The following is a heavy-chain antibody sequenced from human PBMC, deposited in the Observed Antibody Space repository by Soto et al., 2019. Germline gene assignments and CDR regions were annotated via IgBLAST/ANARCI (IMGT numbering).Heavy chain of an antibody. V-gene: IGHV4-34*01. CDR1: GGSFSGYY. Sequence: SETLSLTCAVYGGSFSGYYWSWIRQPPGKGLEWIGEVNHSGSTNYNPSLKSRVTISVDTSKNQFSLRAEDTAVYYCARVRGYSYGRLDYWGQGTLVTVSS. CDR3: ARVRGYSYGRLDY. D-gene: IGHD5-18*01. CDR2: VNHSGST. J-gene: IGHJ4*02.